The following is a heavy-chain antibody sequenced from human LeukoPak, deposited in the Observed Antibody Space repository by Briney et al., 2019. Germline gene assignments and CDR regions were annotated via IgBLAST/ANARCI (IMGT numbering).Heavy chain of an antibody. D-gene: IGHD2-2*03. J-gene: IGHJ2*01. CDR3: ARDLEDGLDIVGGFDL. Sequence: PGGSLRLSCAASGFTFSSYAMHWVRQAPGKGLEWVAVISYDGSNKYYADSVKGRFTISRDNSKNTLYLQMNSLRAEDTAVYYCARDLEDGLDIVGGFDLWGRGTLVTVSS. CDR1: GFTFSSYA. V-gene: IGHV3-30-3*01. CDR2: ISYDGSNK.